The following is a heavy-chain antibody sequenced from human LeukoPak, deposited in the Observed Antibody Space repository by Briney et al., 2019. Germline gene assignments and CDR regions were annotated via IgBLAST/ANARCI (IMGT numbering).Heavy chain of an antibody. CDR3: ARGLRNQDIPLLYYFVY. CDR1: GGSISSYY. Sequence: PSETMSLTCTVSGGSISSYYWSWIRQPAGKGLEWIGCIYTSGSTSYNPSLKSRVTISVDTSKNQFSLKLSSVTAADTAVYYCARGLRNQDIPLLYYFVYTGQGNLVTVSS. D-gene: IGHD1-14*01. J-gene: IGHJ4*02. V-gene: IGHV4-4*07. CDR2: IYTSGST.